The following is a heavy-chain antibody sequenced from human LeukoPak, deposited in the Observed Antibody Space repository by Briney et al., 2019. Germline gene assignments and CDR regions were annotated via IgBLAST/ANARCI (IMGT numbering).Heavy chain of an antibody. Sequence: GGSLRLSCAASGFTFSSHAMHWVRQAPGKGLGWVSFLSWDGNIKYYTDSVKGRFTSSRDNSRNTLYLQMNSLGPQDTAVYYCARDISGGYSFDYWGQGTLVTVSS. J-gene: IGHJ4*02. V-gene: IGHV3-30-3*01. CDR3: ARDISGGYSFDY. D-gene: IGHD1-26*01. CDR1: GFTFSSHA. CDR2: LSWDGNIK.